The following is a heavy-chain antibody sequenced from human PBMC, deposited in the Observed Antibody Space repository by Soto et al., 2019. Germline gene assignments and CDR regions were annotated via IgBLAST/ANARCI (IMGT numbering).Heavy chain of an antibody. D-gene: IGHD3-10*01. V-gene: IGHV1-2*02. Sequence: ASVKVSCKASGYTFTGYYMHWVRQAPGQGLEWMGWINPNSGGTNYAQKFQGRVTMTRDTSISTAYMGLSRLRSDDTAVYYCAFHGSGKYWFEPWGQGTLVTVSS. CDR2: INPNSGGT. CDR3: AFHGSGKYWFEP. J-gene: IGHJ5*02. CDR1: GYTFTGYY.